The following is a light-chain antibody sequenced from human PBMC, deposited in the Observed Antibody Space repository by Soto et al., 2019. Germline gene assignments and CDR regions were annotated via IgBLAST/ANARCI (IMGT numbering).Light chain of an antibody. CDR3: HVWDSGSDQGI. CDR1: NTGVKS. CDR2: DDS. V-gene: IGLV3-21*02. Sequence: SYELTQPPSVSVAPGQTARITRWGNNTGVKSVHWYQQKPGQAPVLVVYDDSARPSGIPARFSGSNSGNTATLTVSRVEGGDEAVYYCHVWDSGSDQGIFGGGTKLTVL. J-gene: IGLJ2*01.